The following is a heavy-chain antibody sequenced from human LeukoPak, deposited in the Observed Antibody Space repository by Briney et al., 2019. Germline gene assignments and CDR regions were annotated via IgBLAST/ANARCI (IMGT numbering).Heavy chain of an antibody. Sequence: GRSLRLSCAASGFTVSSNYMSWVRQAPGKGLEWVSLIYSGGSTYYADSVKGRFTISRDNSKNTLYLQMNSLRAEDTAVYYCARGGTYYYDSSGYYVRDWGQGTLVTVSS. V-gene: IGHV3-66*01. CDR2: IYSGGST. J-gene: IGHJ4*02. CDR3: ARGGTYYYDSSGYYVRD. CDR1: GFTVSSNY. D-gene: IGHD3-22*01.